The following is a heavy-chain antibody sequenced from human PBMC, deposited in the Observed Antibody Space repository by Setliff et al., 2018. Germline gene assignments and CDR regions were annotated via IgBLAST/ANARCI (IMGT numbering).Heavy chain of an antibody. CDR1: GDPFNAYG. V-gene: IGHV1-8*02. D-gene: IGHD3-10*01. J-gene: IGHJ4*02. Sequence: SVNVSCKASGDPFNAYGVNWVRQAPGQGLEWMGWMNPNSGDTGFAQNFQGRVTMTRNTSISTAYMELSALRSDDTAVYYCARRFSSGNYNNLGYWGQGALVTVSS. CDR3: ARRFSSGNYNNLGY. CDR2: MNPNSGDT.